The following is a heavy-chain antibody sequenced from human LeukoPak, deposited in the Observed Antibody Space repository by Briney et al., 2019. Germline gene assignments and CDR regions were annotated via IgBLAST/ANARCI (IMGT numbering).Heavy chain of an antibody. V-gene: IGHV3-7*01. D-gene: IGHD3-3*01. J-gene: IGHJ4*02. CDR1: GFTFTNYW. CDR2: IKQDRSEK. Sequence: PGGSLRLSCAASGFTFTNYWMIWVRQAPGKGLEMVANIKQDRSEKYYVDSVKGRFTISRDNAKNSLYLRMNSLRAEDTAVYYCARLREIPVFGVVTKSTSYFDYWGQGTLVTVSS. CDR3: ARLREIPVFGVVTKSTSYFDY.